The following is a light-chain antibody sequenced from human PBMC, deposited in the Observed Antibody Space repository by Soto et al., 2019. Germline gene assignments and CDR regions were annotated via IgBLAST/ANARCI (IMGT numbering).Light chain of an antibody. J-gene: IGKJ4*01. CDR3: QNNYYWPLT. V-gene: IGKV3-15*01. CDR1: QSVGSS. CDR2: GAS. Sequence: EIVMTQSPATLSVSPGERATLSCRASQSVGSSLAWYQHKPGQAPRLVIYGASTRATGTPARFSGSGSGTEFTLPISTLQSEDFAVYYCQNNYYWPLTFGGGTKV.